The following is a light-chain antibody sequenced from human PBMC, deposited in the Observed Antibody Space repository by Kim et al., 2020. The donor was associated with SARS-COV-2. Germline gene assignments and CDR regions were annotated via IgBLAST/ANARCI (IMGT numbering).Light chain of an antibody. CDR2: RAS. CDR1: QGIGTY. J-gene: IGKJ1*01. V-gene: IGKV1-9*01. CDR3: QQLNSYPWT. Sequence: DIQLTHSPPFLSASVGDRVTITCRASQGIGTYLAWYQQIPGKAPKLLIYRASTLQSEVPSRFSGSGSGTEFTLTITNLQPEDFAIYYCQQLNSYPWTFGQGTKVDIK.